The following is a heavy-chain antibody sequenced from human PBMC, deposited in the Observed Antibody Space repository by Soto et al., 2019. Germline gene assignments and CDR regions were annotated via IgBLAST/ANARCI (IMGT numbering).Heavy chain of an antibody. Sequence: PGGSLRLSCAASGFTFSNYGMHWVRQAPGKGQEWVAVIWYDGKNKYYADSVKGRFTISRDNSKNTLYLQMNSLRAEDTAVYYCAKDGGIAVAGDYYYYGLDVWGQGTTVTVSS. CDR2: IWYDGKNK. CDR1: GFTFSNYG. D-gene: IGHD6-19*01. J-gene: IGHJ6*02. V-gene: IGHV3-33*06. CDR3: AKDGGIAVAGDYYYYGLDV.